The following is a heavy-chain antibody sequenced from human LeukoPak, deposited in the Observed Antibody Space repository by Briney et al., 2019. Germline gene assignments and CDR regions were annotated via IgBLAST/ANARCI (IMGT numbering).Heavy chain of an antibody. CDR3: ARGRPVLQLLWGAFDI. D-gene: IGHD1-7*01. CDR2: IKEDGSEK. V-gene: IGHV3-7*01. J-gene: IGHJ3*02. CDR1: GFTFSMNW. Sequence: GGSLRLSCAASGFTFSMNWMTWVRQAPGKGLEWVANIKEDGSEKYYVDSVKGRFTISRDNAKNSLYLQMNSLRAEDTAVYYCARGRPVLQLLWGAFDIWGQGTMVTVYS.